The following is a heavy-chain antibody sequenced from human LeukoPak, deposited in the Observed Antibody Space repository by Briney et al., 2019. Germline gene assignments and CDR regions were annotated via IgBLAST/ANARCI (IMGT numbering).Heavy chain of an antibody. CDR3: ARDRRYYYDSSGYDPFYFDY. V-gene: IGHV4-61*01. CDR1: GGSFSSGSYY. J-gene: IGHJ4*02. Sequence: SETLSLTCTVSGGSFSSGSYYWSWIRQPPGKGLEWIGYIYYSGSTNYNPSLKSRVTISVDTSKNQFSLKLSSVTAADTAVYYCARDRRYYYDSSGYDPFYFDYWGQGTLVTVSS. D-gene: IGHD3-22*01. CDR2: IYYSGST.